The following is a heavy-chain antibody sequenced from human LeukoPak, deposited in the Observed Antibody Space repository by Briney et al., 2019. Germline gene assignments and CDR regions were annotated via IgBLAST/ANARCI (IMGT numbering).Heavy chain of an antibody. CDR3: AKRVRDGYNSPIDY. J-gene: IGHJ4*02. CDR2: VSYNGAET. CDR1: GFTFSNYD. V-gene: IGHV3-23*01. D-gene: IGHD5-24*01. Sequence: GGSLRLSCAASGFTFSNYDMNWVRQAPGKGLEWVSGVSYNGAETYYVDSVKGRFIISRDTPKNTLYLQMNSLRAEDTAVYYCAKRVRDGYNSPIDYWGQGTLVTVSS.